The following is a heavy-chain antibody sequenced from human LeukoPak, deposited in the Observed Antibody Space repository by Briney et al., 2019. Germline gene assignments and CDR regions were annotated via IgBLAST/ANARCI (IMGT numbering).Heavy chain of an antibody. Sequence: PSETLSLTCTVSGGSISSHYWSWIRQPPGKGLGWIGYIYYSGSTSYNPSLKSRVTISVDTSKNQFSLKLSSVTAADTAVYYCARGGAARPVWFDPWGQGTLVTVSS. CDR1: GGSISSHY. CDR3: ARGGAARPVWFDP. V-gene: IGHV4-59*11. J-gene: IGHJ5*02. D-gene: IGHD6-6*01. CDR2: IYYSGST.